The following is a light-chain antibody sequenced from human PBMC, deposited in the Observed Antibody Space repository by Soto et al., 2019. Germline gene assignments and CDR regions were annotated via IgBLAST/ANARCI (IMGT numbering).Light chain of an antibody. V-gene: IGKV3-20*01. CDR3: QHYGSSPFT. Sequence: EIVLTQSPGTLSLSPGEGATLSCTASQSVSSTYLAWYQQKPGQAPRLLIYGASSRATGIPDRFSGSGSGTDFTRTINRLEPDDYAVFYCQHYGSSPFTFGPGTKVDIK. J-gene: IGKJ3*01. CDR1: QSVSSTY. CDR2: GAS.